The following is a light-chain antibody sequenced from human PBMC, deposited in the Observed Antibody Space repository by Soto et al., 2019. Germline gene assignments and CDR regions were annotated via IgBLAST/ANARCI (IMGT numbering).Light chain of an antibody. CDR1: QRINKY. Sequence: DIQMTQSPSSLSASVGDSVTIPCRASQRINKYLNWYQQRSGRASRLLIHTASSLHSGVPSRFSGSGSGSDFTLTISSLQPEDFATYFCQQSFSTPYTFGQGTKL. J-gene: IGKJ2*01. V-gene: IGKV1-39*01. CDR2: TAS. CDR3: QQSFSTPYT.